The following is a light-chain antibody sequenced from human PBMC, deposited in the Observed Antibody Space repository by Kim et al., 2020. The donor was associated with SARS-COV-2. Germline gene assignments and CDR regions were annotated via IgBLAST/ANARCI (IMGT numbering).Light chain of an antibody. Sequence: VKRSGRRRGGDGGDAIEWQRQEAEKGRRYLMKLNSDGSHSKGDGIPGRFSGSSSGAERYRTISSLQSEDEADYCCQTWGTGIWVFGGGTQLTVL. CDR1: GGDGGDA. CDR3: QTWGTGIWV. V-gene: IGLV4-69*01. J-gene: IGLJ3*02. CDR2: LNSDGSH.